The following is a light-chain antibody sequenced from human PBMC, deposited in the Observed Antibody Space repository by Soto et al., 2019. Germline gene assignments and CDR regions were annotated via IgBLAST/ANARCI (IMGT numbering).Light chain of an antibody. CDR1: SNDVGAYNY. J-gene: IGLJ2*01. V-gene: IGLV2-14*01. CDR3: SSYITTITPPVI. Sequence: QSALTQPASVSGSPGQSITISCTGTSNDVGAYNYVSWFQQHPGKAPKLMIYEVTNRPSGVSYRFSGSKSGNTASLTISGLQAEDEADYYCSSYITTITPPVIFGGGTKVTVL. CDR2: EVT.